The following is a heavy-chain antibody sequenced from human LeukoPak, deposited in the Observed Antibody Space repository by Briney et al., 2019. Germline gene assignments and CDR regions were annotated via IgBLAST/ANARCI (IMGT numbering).Heavy chain of an antibody. J-gene: IGHJ6*02. CDR1: GFTFSSYG. CDR2: IWYDGDNK. D-gene: IGHD6-13*01. V-gene: IGHV3-33*01. CDR3: ARDGIAAAGQYYCYGMDV. Sequence: GGSLRLSCAASGFTFSSYGMHWVRQAPGKGLEWVAVIWYDGDNKYYADPVKGRFTISRDNSKNTLYLQMNSLRAEDTAVYYCARDGIAAAGQYYCYGMDVWGQGPTVSVSS.